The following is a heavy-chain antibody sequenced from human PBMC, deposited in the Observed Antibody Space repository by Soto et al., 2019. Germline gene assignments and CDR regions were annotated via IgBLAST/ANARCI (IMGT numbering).Heavy chain of an antibody. D-gene: IGHD1-1*01. CDR1: GFTFSSYW. CDR2: IKQDGSEK. CDR3: ARQGASNWISYWYFDL. J-gene: IGHJ2*01. V-gene: IGHV3-7*01. Sequence: EVQLVESGGGLVQPGGSLRLSCAASGFTFSSYWMSWVRQAPGKGLEWVANIKQDGSEKYYVDSVKGRFTISRDNAKNSLYLQMNSLRAEDTAVYYCARQGASNWISYWYFDLWGRGTLVTVSS.